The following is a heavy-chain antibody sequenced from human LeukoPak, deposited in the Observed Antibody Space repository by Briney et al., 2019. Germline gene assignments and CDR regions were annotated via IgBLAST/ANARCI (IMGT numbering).Heavy chain of an antibody. CDR3: ARTIAAAGTWDY. J-gene: IGHJ4*02. V-gene: IGHV4-59*01. D-gene: IGHD6-13*01. CDR1: GGSISSYY. CDR2: IYYSGST. Sequence: SETLSLTCTVSGGSISSYYWSCIRQPPGKGLEWIGYIYYSGSTNYNPSLKSRVTISVDTSKNQFSLKLSSVTAADTAVYYCARTIAAAGTWDYWGQGTLVTVSS.